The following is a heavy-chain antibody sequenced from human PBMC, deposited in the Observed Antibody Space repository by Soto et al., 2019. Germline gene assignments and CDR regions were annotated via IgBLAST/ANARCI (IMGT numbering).Heavy chain of an antibody. CDR1: GFTVSSNY. CDR2: ISSGGST. D-gene: IGHD2-15*01. V-gene: IGHV3-66*01. CDR3: TKANRYCSGANCFTFDY. J-gene: IGHJ4*02. Sequence: GGSLRLSCAASGFTVSSNYMTWVRQAPGKGLEWVSLISSGGSTYYAGSVKSSFTISRDNSKNTLFLQMNSLRVEDTAVYYCTKANRYCSGANCFTFDYWGLGTLVTVSS.